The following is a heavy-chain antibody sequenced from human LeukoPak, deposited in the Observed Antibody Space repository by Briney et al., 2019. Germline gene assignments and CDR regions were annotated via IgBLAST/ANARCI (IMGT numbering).Heavy chain of an antibody. Sequence: GASVKVSCKTSGYTFIRYGITWVRQAPGQGLEWMAWISPYNGNTKYVQNLQGRLTITTDTSTSTAYMELRSLTSDDAAVYYCASEAVAGTRTLYYWGQGTLVTVSS. D-gene: IGHD6-19*01. CDR2: ISPYNGNT. J-gene: IGHJ4*02. V-gene: IGHV1-18*01. CDR1: GYTFIRYG. CDR3: ASEAVAGTRTLYY.